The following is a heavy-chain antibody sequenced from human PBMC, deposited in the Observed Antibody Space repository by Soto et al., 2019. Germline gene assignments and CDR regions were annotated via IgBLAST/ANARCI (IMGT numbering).Heavy chain of an antibody. CDR1: GFTFISYS. CDR2: ISSSSSYI. D-gene: IGHD3-3*01. Sequence: GGSLRLSCAASGFTFISYSMNWVRQAPGKGLEWVSSISSSSSYIYYADSVKGRFTISRDNAKNSLYLQMNSLRAEDTAVYYCAKTPYDFWSSGQYLFDHWGQGTLVTVSS. V-gene: IGHV3-21*04. J-gene: IGHJ4*02. CDR3: AKTPYDFWSSGQYLFDH.